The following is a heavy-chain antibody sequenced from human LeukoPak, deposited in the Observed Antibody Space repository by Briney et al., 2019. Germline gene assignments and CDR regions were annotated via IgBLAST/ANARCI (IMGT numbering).Heavy chain of an antibody. J-gene: IGHJ6*02. CDR2: ISSRSGSTI. D-gene: IGHD1-26*01. CDR3: AKDRRLVWWATDYYYYYGTDV. CDR1: GFTFSEYY. Sequence: GESLRLFCAASGFTFSEYYMSWIRQAPGKGLEWIAYISSRSGSTIYYADSVKGRFTISRDNSKNTLYLQMNSLRAEDTAVYYCAKDRRLVWWATDYYYYYGTDVWGQGTTVTVSS. V-gene: IGHV3-11*04.